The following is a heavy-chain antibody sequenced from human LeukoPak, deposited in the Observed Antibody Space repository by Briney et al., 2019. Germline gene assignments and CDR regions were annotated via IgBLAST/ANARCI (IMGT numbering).Heavy chain of an antibody. Sequence: SETLSLTCTVSGGSISSSSYYWGWIRQPPGKGLEWIGSIYYSESSYYNPSLKSRVTISVDTSKNQFSLKLSSVTAADTAVDYCARGLEYYYDSSGYYYYYYGMDVWGQGTTVTVSS. V-gene: IGHV4-39*01. D-gene: IGHD3-22*01. CDR3: ARGLEYYYDSSGYYYYYYGMDV. CDR1: GGSISSSSYY. CDR2: IYYSESS. J-gene: IGHJ6*02.